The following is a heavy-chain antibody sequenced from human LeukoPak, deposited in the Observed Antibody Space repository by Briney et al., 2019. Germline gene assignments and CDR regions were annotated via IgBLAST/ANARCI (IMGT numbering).Heavy chain of an antibody. V-gene: IGHV3-11*06. CDR1: GXTFSDYY. D-gene: IGHD6-13*01. Sequence: GGSLRLSCAASGXTFSDYYMTWIRQAPGKGLEWVSSIRSSSSYINYAESVKGRFTISRDNAKNSLYLQMNSLRAEDTAVYYCARGGDSSWNFDYWGQGTLVTVSS. J-gene: IGHJ4*02. CDR2: IRSSSSYI. CDR3: ARGGDSSWNFDY.